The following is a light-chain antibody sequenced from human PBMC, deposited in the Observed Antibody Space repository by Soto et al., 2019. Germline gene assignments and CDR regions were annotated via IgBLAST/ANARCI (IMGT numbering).Light chain of an antibody. Sequence: QSVLTQPASVSGSPGQSITISCTGTSSDVGGYNYVSWYQQHPGKAPKLIIYEVSNRPSGVPDRFSGSKSGSTASLTVSGLQAEDEAYYYCSSYAGNNNVMFGGGTKLTVL. J-gene: IGLJ3*02. CDR3: SSYAGNNNVM. V-gene: IGLV2-8*01. CDR1: SSDVGGYNY. CDR2: EVS.